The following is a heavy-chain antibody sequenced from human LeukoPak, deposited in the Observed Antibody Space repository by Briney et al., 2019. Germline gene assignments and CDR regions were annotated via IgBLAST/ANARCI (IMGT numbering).Heavy chain of an antibody. CDR1: GGSISSGGYY. J-gene: IGHJ4*02. D-gene: IGHD1-26*01. CDR3: ARGNHYSGSFGDY. CDR2: IYYSGST. V-gene: IGHV4-31*03. Sequence: SETLSLTCTVSGGSISSGGYYWSWIRQHPGKGLEWIGYIYYSGSTYYNPSLKSRVTISVDTSKNQFSLKLSSVTAADTAVYYCARGNHYSGSFGDYWGQGTLVTVSS.